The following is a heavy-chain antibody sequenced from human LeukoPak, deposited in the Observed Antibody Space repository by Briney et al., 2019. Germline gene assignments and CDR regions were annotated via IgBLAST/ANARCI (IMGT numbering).Heavy chain of an antibody. CDR2: IRYDGSNK. CDR3: ANVVAATDYYYYGMDV. J-gene: IGHJ6*02. V-gene: IGHV3-30*02. D-gene: IGHD2-15*01. CDR1: GFTFSSYG. Sequence: GGSLRLSCAASGFTFSSYGMHWVRQAPGKGLEWVAFIRYDGSNKYYADSVKGRFTISRDNSKNTLYLQMNSLRAEDTAVYYCANVVAATDYYYYGMDVWGQGTTVTVSS.